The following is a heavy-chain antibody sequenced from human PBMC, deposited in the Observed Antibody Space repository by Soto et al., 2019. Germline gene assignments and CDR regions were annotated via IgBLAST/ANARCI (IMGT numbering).Heavy chain of an antibody. CDR3: ARGRYCGGDCYSGASYYFDY. D-gene: IGHD2-21*02. J-gene: IGHJ4*02. CDR1: GGSISSYY. CDR2: IYYSGST. V-gene: IGHV4-59*01. Sequence: TLSLTCTVSGGSISSYYWSWIRQPPGKGLEWIGYIYYSGSTNYNPSLKSRVTISVDTSKNQFSLKLSSVTAADTAVYYCARGRYCGGDCYSGASYYFDYWGQGTLVTVSS.